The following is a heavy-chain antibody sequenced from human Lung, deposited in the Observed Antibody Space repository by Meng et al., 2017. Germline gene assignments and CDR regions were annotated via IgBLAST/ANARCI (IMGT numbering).Heavy chain of an antibody. CDR3: ARVSYGGPMDY. Sequence: LQEAGPGLVNPSQTLSLPCTDSGGSISSGSYYWSWIRQPAGKGLEWIGRIYTSGSTNYNPSLKSRVPISVDTSKNQFSLKLSSVTAADTAVYYCARVSYGGPMDYWAQGTLVTVSS. D-gene: IGHD4-23*01. CDR2: IYTSGST. V-gene: IGHV4-61*02. J-gene: IGHJ4*02. CDR1: GGSISSGSYY.